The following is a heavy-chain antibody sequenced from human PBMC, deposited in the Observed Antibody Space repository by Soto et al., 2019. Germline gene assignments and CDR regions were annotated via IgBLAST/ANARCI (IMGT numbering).Heavy chain of an antibody. Sequence: QVQLQQWGAGLLKPSETLSLTCAVYGGSFSGYYWSWIRQPPGKGLEWIGEINHSGSTKYNPSLKSRVTISLDTSKNQFSLKLSSVTAADTAVYYCARRIQLWFRAYYYYGMDVWGQGTTVTVSS. J-gene: IGHJ6*02. CDR2: INHSGST. CDR1: GGSFSGYY. D-gene: IGHD5-18*01. CDR3: ARRIQLWFRAYYYYGMDV. V-gene: IGHV4-34*01.